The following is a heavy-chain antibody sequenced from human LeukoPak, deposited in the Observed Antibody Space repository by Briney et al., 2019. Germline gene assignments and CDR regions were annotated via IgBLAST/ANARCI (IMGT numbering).Heavy chain of an antibody. CDR2: INPNSGGT. CDR1: GYTFTGYY. CDR3: ARYYDSSGYSSEYFQH. V-gene: IGHV1-2*06. Sequence: ASVRVSCKASGYTFTGYYIHWVRQAPGQGLEWMGRINPNSGGTNYAQEFQGRVTMTRDTSISTAYMELSRPRSDDTAVYYCARYYDSSGYSSEYFQHWGQGTLVTVSS. J-gene: IGHJ1*01. D-gene: IGHD3-22*01.